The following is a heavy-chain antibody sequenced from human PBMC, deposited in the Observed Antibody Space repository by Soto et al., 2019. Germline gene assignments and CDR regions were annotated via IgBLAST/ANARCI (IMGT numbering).Heavy chain of an antibody. CDR2: ISYDGSNK. J-gene: IGHJ4*02. V-gene: IGHV3-30*03. D-gene: IGHD5-12*01. Sequence: QVQLVESGGGVVQPGRSLRLPCAASGFTFSSYGMHWVRQAPGKGLEWVALISYDGSNKYYADSVKGRFTISRDNSKNTLFLQMNSLRAEDTAVYYCAAQVATGYWGQGTLVTVSS. CDR1: GFTFSSYG. CDR3: AAQVATGY.